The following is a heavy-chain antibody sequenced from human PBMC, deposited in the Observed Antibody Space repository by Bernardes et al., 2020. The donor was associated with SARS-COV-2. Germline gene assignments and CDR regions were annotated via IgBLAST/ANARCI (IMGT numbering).Heavy chain of an antibody. CDR3: ARDMTLLGY. Sequence: ASLRLSVAASGFTCSSYSMNWVRQAPGKGLEWVSYISSSSSTIYYADSVKGRFTISRDNAKNSLYLQMNSLRAEDTAVYYCARDMTLLGYWGQGTLVTVSS. D-gene: IGHD2-15*01. J-gene: IGHJ4*02. CDR1: GFTCSSYS. V-gene: IGHV3-48*04. CDR2: ISSSSSTI.